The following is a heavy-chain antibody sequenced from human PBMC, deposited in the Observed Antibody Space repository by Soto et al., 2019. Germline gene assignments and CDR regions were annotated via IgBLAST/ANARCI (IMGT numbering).Heavy chain of an antibody. V-gene: IGHV4-34*01. Sequence: PSETLSLTCAVYGGSFSGYYWSWIRQPPGKGLEWIGEINHSGSTNYNPSLKSRVTISVDTSKNALYLQMNSLRDEDTAVYYCATINYEFIGYYAMGLWGQGTTVTVSS. D-gene: IGHD3-3*01. J-gene: IGHJ6*02. CDR2: INHSGST. CDR1: GGSFSGYY. CDR3: ATINYEFIGYYAMGL.